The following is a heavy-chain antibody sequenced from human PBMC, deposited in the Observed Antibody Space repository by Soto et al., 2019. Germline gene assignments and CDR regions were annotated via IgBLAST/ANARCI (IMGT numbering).Heavy chain of an antibody. CDR3: AKGTMGAPFYYFDY. Sequence: PGGSLRLSCVASGFTFNNSAMSWVRQAPGKGLQWVSSISGTVGNTYYAESVKGRFTISRDTSKNTVYLQMNSLRAEDTAIYYCAKGTMGAPFYYFDYSGQGTLVTVTT. D-gene: IGHD2-8*01. J-gene: IGHJ4*02. CDR1: GFTFNNSA. CDR2: ISGTVGNT. V-gene: IGHV3-23*01.